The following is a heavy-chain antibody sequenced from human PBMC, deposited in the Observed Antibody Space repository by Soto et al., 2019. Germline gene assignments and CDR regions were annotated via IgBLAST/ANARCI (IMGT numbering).Heavy chain of an antibody. V-gene: IGHV4-39*01. Sequence: QLQLQESGPGLVKPSETLSLTCTVSGGSITSSSYYWGWIRQPPGKGLEWMGSIYYSGSTYYNPSLKRRVNISVDTSKNQFPLKLSSVTAADTAVYYCARHSLWGSGSPDNWFDPWGQGTLVTVSS. D-gene: IGHD3-10*01. CDR1: GGSITSSSYY. J-gene: IGHJ5*02. CDR2: IYYSGST. CDR3: ARHSLWGSGSPDNWFDP.